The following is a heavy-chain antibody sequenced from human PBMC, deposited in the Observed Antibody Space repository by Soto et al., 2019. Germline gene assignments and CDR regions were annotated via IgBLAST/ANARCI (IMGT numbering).Heavy chain of an antibody. CDR3: ARLSITETGGGFDP. J-gene: IGHJ5*02. D-gene: IGHD1-20*01. Sequence: PSETLSLTCTVSGGSMSSGSYYWSWIRQPPGKGLEWVGYISYTGSTSYNPSLKSRVTISVDMSKIQFSLRLSSLTAADTAVYFWARLSITETGGGFDPGGQGTRVTFSS. CDR2: ISYTGST. V-gene: IGHV4-31*03. CDR1: GGSMSSGSYY.